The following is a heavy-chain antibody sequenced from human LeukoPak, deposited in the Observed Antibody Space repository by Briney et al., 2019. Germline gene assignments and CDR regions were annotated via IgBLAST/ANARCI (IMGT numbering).Heavy chain of an antibody. CDR2: IHTGGNT. CDR3: ARSRGDF. V-gene: IGHV3-66*01. J-gene: IGHJ4*02. Sequence: GGSLRLSCTASGFAVSSNYINWVRQAPGKGLEWVSVIHTGGNTYYADSVKGRFTISRDNAKNSLYLQMNSLRADDTALYYCARSRGDFWGQGTLVTVSS. CDR1: GFAVSSNY.